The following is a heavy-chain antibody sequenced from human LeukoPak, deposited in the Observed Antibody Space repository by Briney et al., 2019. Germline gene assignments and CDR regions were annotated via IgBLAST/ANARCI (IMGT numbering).Heavy chain of an antibody. V-gene: IGHV3-48*01. CDR1: GFSFSSYT. CDR3: ARGYCSGGSCYNLDY. Sequence: TGGSLRLSCAASGFSFSSYTMNWVRQAPGKGLERTSYISSGSSTIYYADSVKGRFTISRDNAKNSLYLQMNSLRAEDTAVYYCARGYCSGGSCYNLDYWGQGTLVTVSS. CDR2: ISSGSSTI. D-gene: IGHD2-15*01. J-gene: IGHJ4*02.